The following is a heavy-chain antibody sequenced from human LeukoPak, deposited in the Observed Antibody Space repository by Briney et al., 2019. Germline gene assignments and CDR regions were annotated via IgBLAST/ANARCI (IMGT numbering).Heavy chain of an antibody. CDR1: GGSISSYY. V-gene: IGHV4-59*01. J-gene: IGHJ6*02. CDR3: ARQEAYGYYYYGMDV. CDR2: IYYSGST. D-gene: IGHD4-17*01. Sequence: SETLSLTCTVSGGSISSYYWSWIRQPPGKGLEWIGYIYYSGSTNYNPPLTSRVTISVDTSKNQFSLKLSSVTAADTAVYYCARQEAYGYYYYGMDVWGQGTTVTVSS.